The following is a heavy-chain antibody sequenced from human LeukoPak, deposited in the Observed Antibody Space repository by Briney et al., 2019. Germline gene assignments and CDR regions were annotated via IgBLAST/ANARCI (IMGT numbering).Heavy chain of an antibody. CDR2: IYYSGST. D-gene: IGHD6-19*01. CDR1: GGSISSYY. Sequence: SETLSLTCTVSGGSISSYYWSWIRQPPGKGLEWIGYIYYSGSTNYNPSLKSRVTISVDTSKNQFSLKLSSVTAADTAVYYCARVGAVAGPDAFDIWGQGTMVTVSS. V-gene: IGHV4-59*01. CDR3: ARVGAVAGPDAFDI. J-gene: IGHJ3*02.